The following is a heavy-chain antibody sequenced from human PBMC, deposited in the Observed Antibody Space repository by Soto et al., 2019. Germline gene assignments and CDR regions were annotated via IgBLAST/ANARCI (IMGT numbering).Heavy chain of an antibody. Sequence: EVQLLESGGGLVQPGGSLRLSCAASGFTFSSYGMNWGRQAPGKGLEWVSAISAGGSNTYYADSVKGRFTISRDNSKNTLYLPMNGLRAEDTAVYYCAKELGSQRPFDIWGQGKMVTVSS. J-gene: IGHJ3*02. CDR2: ISAGGSNT. CDR1: GFTFSSYG. CDR3: AKELGSQRPFDI. D-gene: IGHD7-27*01. V-gene: IGHV3-23*01.